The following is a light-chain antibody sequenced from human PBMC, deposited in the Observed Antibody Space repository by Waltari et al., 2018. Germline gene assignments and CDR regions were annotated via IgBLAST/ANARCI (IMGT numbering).Light chain of an antibody. CDR1: QSITIN. CDR3: QQSYSTPRT. Sequence: EIVMTQSPATLSVSPGESATLSCRASQSITINLAWYQQKPGQPPRLLIYGASTRATGIPARFSGSGSGTEFTLTISSLQSEDFATYYCQQSYSTPRTFGQGTKVEIK. CDR2: GAS. V-gene: IGKV3-15*01. J-gene: IGKJ1*01.